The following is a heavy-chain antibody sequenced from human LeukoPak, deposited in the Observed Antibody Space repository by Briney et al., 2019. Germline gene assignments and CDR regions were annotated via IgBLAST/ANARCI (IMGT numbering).Heavy chain of an antibody. D-gene: IGHD6-13*01. Sequence: ASVKVSCKASGYTFTGYYMHWVRQAPGQGLEWMGWINPNSGGTNYAQKFQGRVTMTRDTSISTAYMELSRLRSDDTAVYYCAREESSSWYNWFDPWGQGTLVTVSS. J-gene: IGHJ5*02. V-gene: IGHV1-2*02. CDR1: GYTFTGYY. CDR2: INPNSGGT. CDR3: AREESSSWYNWFDP.